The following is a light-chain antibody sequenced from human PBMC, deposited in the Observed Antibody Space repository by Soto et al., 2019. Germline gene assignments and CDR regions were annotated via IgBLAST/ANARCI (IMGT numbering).Light chain of an antibody. CDR1: QSVINSY. V-gene: IGKV3-20*01. Sequence: EIVLTQSPGTLSLSPGERATLSCRASQSVINSYLAWYQQKPGQAPRLLMYGASTRATGIPDRFTGSGSGTAFTLTISSLDTEDFAVYYCPQYGSSPNTFGQGTKVEIK. J-gene: IGKJ1*01. CDR2: GAS. CDR3: PQYGSSPNT.